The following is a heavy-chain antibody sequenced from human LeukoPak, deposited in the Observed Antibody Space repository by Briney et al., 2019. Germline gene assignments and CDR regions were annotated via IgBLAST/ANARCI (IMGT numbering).Heavy chain of an antibody. Sequence: SVSSTVSGVTFTTYATSWAGHAPGQGMDWIGWSVPILGIANYAQKFQGRVTITADKSTSTAYMELSSLRSEDTDVYDCARDHEQPELVRTWYYYYGMDVWGQGTTVTVSS. CDR3: ARDHEQPELVRTWYYYYGMDV. D-gene: IGHD6-6*01. V-gene: IGHV1-69*04. CDR1: GVTFTTYA. CDR2: SVPILGIA. J-gene: IGHJ6*02.